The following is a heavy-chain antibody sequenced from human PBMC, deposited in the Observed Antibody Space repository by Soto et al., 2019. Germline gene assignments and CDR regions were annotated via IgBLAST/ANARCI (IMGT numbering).Heavy chain of an antibody. V-gene: IGHV3-30*18. J-gene: IGHJ4*02. CDR3: AKGDYGSGSPTYYFDY. CDR2: ISYDGSNK. D-gene: IGHD3-10*01. CDR1: GFTFSSYG. Sequence: GSLRLSCAASGFTFSSYGMHWVRQAPGKGLEWVAVISYDGSNKYYADSVKGRFTISRDNSKNTLYLQMNSLRAEDTAVYYCAKGDYGSGSPTYYFDYWGQGTLVTVSS.